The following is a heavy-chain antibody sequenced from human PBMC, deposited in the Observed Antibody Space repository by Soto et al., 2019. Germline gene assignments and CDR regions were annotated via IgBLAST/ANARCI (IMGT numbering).Heavy chain of an antibody. J-gene: IGHJ4*02. CDR1: GSSYSNIRYY. CDR3: ERRIVATETFDY. D-gene: IGHD5-12*01. CDR2: CHKSGST. Sequence: DTLFLTWTVLGSSYSNIRYYWGWIQQPPGKGLECIATCHKSGSTDYNPSLNSRVTISVDTSKNQFSLTVTSVTAADTGVYYCERRIVATETFDYWGQGTLVTVSS. V-gene: IGHV4-39*01.